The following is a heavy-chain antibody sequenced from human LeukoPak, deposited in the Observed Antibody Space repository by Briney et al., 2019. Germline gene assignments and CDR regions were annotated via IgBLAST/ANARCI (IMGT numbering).Heavy chain of an antibody. CDR2: IYPGDSDT. D-gene: IGHD2-21*02. J-gene: IGHJ4*02. Sequence: GESLKISCKGSGYSFTSYWIGWVRPMPGKGLEWMGIIYPGDSDTRYSPSFQGQVTISADKSISTAYLQWSSLKASDTAMYYCARAGSRHIVVVTARADYFDYWGQGTLVTVSS. CDR1: GYSFTSYW. V-gene: IGHV5-51*01. CDR3: ARAGSRHIVVVTARADYFDY.